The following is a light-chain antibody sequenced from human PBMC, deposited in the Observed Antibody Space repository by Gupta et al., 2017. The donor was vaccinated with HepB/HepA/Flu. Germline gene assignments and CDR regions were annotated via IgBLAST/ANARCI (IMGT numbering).Light chain of an antibody. CDR1: QNVTTN. Sequence: EILMTQSPATLSVSPGERATLSCRASQNVTTNLAWFQHKPGQRPRLIIYGASTRATDMAARFSGSGSGTDFTLTISSVQSDDFAVYYCQQENKWPRAFGQGTKVEIK. J-gene: IGKJ1*01. V-gene: IGKV3-15*01. CDR3: QQENKWPRA. CDR2: GAS.